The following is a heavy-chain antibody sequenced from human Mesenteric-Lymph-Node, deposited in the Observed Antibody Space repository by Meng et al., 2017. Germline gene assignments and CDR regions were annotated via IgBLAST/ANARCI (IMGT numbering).Heavy chain of an antibody. CDR2: INPNSGDT. CDR3: ARHRKYSGSYLGLSYYFDY. J-gene: IGHJ4*02. D-gene: IGHD1-26*01. Sequence: ASVKVSCKASGYTFTCYYMHWVRQAPGQGLEWMGRINPNSGDTNYAQKFQGRVTMTTDTSTSKASMDLRSLRSDDTAVYYCARHRKYSGSYLGLSYYFDYWGQGTLVTVSS. V-gene: IGHV1-2*06. CDR1: GYTFTCYY.